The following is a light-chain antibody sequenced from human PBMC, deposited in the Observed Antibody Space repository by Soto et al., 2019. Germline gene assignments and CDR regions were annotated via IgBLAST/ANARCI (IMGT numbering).Light chain of an antibody. CDR2: AAS. CDR3: QQLNSYPWT. J-gene: IGKJ1*01. Sequence: DIQLTQSPSSLSASVGDRVTITCRASQSISSYLNWYQQKPGKPPKLLMYAASTLQSGVPSRFRGSGSGTDCTLPISSLQPEDFETYYCQQLNSYPWTFGQGTKVDIK. CDR1: QSISSY. V-gene: IGKV1-9*01.